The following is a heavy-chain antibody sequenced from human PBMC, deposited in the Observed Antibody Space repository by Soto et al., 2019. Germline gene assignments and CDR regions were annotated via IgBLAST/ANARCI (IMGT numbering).Heavy chain of an antibody. CDR2: TYYSGST. V-gene: IGHV4-59*01. D-gene: IGHD6-6*01. CDR1: GGSINDFY. CDR3: ARLGGVAARTFDY. J-gene: IGHJ4*02. Sequence: SETLSLTCTVSGGSINDFYWSWIRQPPGKGLEWIGYTYYSGSTDYNPSLRSRVTISVDPSKTQFSLNLRSVSTADTAVYYCARLGGVAARTFDYWGQGTLVTVSS.